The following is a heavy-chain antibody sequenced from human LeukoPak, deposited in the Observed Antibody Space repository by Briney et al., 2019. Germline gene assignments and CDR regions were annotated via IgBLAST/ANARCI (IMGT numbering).Heavy chain of an antibody. D-gene: IGHD1-26*01. CDR1: GGSISTYY. CDR2: IDYSGST. V-gene: IGHV4-59*08. Sequence: SETLSLTCTVSGGSISTYYWTRIRQPPGRGLEWTGYIDYSGSTNYNPSLKSRVTMSVVTSKNQFSLKLSSVTAADTAVYYCARHGGSWTFDYWGQGILVTVSS. J-gene: IGHJ4*02. CDR3: ARHGGSWTFDY.